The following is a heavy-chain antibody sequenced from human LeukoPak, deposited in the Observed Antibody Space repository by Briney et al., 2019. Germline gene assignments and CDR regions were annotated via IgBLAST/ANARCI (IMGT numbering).Heavy chain of an antibody. D-gene: IGHD3-22*01. J-gene: IGHJ4*02. CDR3: ARQVRSSGYYYDY. V-gene: IGHV4-59*08. CDR1: GGSISSYY. CDR2: IYYSGST. Sequence: SETLSLTCTVSGGSISSYYWNWIRQPPAQGLEWKGYIYYSGSTNYNPSLMSRVTISVDTSKNQFSLNLSSVTAADTAVYYCARQVRSSGYYYDYWGQGTLVTVSS.